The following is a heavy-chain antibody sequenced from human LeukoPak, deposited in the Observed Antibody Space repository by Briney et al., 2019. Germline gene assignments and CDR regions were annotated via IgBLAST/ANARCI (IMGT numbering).Heavy chain of an antibody. J-gene: IGHJ6*03. V-gene: IGHV3-21*01. CDR2: ISSSSSYI. CDR3: AREDPSGYMDV. Sequence: ETLSLTCTVSGGSISSYYWNWIRQPPGKGLEWVSSISSSSSYIYYADSVKGRFTISRDNAKKSLYLQMNSLRAEDTAVYYCAREDPSGYMDVWGKGTTVTVSS. CDR1: GGSISSYY.